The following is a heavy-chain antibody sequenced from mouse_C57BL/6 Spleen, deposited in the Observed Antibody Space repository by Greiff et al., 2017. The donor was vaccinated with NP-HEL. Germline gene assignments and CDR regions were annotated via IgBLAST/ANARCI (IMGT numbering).Heavy chain of an antibody. V-gene: IGHV1-69*01. CDR2: IDPSDSYT. CDR3: ARWDYYGSSSHASWFAY. D-gene: IGHD1-1*01. J-gene: IGHJ3*01. CDR1: GYTFTSYW. Sequence: QVQLQQPGAELVMPGASVKLSCKASGYTFTSYWMHWVKQRPGQGLEWIGEIDPSDSYTNYNQKFKGKSTLTVDKSSSTAYMQLSSLTSEDSAVYYCARWDYYGSSSHASWFAYWGQGTLVTVSA.